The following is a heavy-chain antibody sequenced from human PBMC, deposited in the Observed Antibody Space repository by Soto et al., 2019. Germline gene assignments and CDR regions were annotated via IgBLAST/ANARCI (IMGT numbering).Heavy chain of an antibody. CDR2: IYYSGST. CDR3: ARLKYYYDSTGYSRAFDY. J-gene: IGHJ4*02. CDR1: GGSISSYY. V-gene: IGHV4-59*01. D-gene: IGHD3-22*01. Sequence: SETLSLTCTVSGGSISSYYWSWIRQPPGKGLEWIGYIYYSGSTNYNPSLKSRVTISVDTSKNQFSLKLSSVTAADTAVYYCARLKYYYDSTGYSRAFDYWGQGTLVTVSS.